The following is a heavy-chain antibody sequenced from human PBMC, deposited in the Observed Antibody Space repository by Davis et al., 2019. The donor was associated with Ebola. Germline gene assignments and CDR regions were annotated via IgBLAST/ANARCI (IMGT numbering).Heavy chain of an antibody. CDR2: ISAYNGNT. CDR1: GYTFTSYG. D-gene: IGHD3-10*01. CDR3: ATSYYYGSGDRYGMDV. Sequence: AASVKVSCKASGYTFTSYGISWVRQAPGQGLEWMGWISAYNGNTNYAQKFQGRVTMTEDTSTDTAYMELSSLRSEDTAVYYCATSYYYGSGDRYGMDVWGQGTTVTVSS. V-gene: IGHV1-18*01. J-gene: IGHJ6*02.